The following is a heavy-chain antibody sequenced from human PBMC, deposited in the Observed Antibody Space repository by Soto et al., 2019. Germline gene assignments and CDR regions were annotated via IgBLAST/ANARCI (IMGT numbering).Heavy chain of an antibody. V-gene: IGHV1-69*02. CDR1: GGTFRNYT. CDR3: ARGPLVVLNYFES. Sequence: QVQLVQSGTEVKKPGSSVKVSCKASGGTFRNYTINWVRQAPGQGLEWMGSIFPLTDIPDYAQNFQARLTISADKSTSTAYMELSSLTSDDTAMYFCARGPLVVLNYFESWGPGTLVTVSS. CDR2: IFPLTDIP. J-gene: IGHJ4*02.